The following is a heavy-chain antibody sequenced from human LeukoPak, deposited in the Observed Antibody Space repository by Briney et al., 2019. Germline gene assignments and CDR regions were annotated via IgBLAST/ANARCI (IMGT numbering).Heavy chain of an antibody. Sequence: ASVKVSCKASGYTFTSYDINWVRQATGQGLEWMGWMNPNSGNTGYAQKFQGRVTMTRNTSISTAYMELSSLRSEDTAVYYCARGLGGGGYYVGSGGGVANWFDPWGQGTLVTVYS. CDR2: MNPNSGNT. CDR1: GYTFTSYD. D-gene: IGHD1-26*01. J-gene: IGHJ5*02. V-gene: IGHV1-8*01. CDR3: ARGLGGGGYYVGSGGGVANWFDP.